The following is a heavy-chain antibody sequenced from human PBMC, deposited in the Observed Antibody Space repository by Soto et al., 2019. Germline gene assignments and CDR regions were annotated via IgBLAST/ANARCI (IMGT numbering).Heavy chain of an antibody. V-gene: IGHV1-18*04. D-gene: IGHD2-8*01. Sequence: QVQLVQSGAEGKKPGASVKVSCKASGYTFTSYGFTWVRQSPGQGLEWRGWISAYNGNTNYAQKLQGRVTRTTDTSTSTAYMELRRLRSDDTAVYYCARGGHCTTGVCYSVPHAFDIWGQGTKVTVSS. CDR1: GYTFTSYG. J-gene: IGHJ3*02. CDR2: ISAYNGNT. CDR3: ARGGHCTTGVCYSVPHAFDI.